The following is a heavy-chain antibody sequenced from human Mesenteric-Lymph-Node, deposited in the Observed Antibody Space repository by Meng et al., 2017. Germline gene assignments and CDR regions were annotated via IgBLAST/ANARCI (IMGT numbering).Heavy chain of an antibody. CDR2: ISSFRNSFF. Sequence: GGSLRLSCAASGFTFRNYNMHWVRLAPGKGLEWVSSISSFRNSFFYYADSVKGRFTISRDDAKNSLLLKMDSLKVEDNGIYYCARPSNDGFADFPYWGQGTLVTVSS. J-gene: IGHJ4*02. V-gene: IGHV3-21*01. CDR3: ARPSNDGFADFPY. CDR1: GFTFRNYN. D-gene: IGHD3/OR15-3a*01.